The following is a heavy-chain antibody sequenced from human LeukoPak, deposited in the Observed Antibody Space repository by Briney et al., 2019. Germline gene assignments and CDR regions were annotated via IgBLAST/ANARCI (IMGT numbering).Heavy chain of an antibody. CDR3: ARGVVPADPALAADY. CDR2: IYYSGST. CDR1: GGSISSSSYY. J-gene: IGHJ4*02. V-gene: IGHV4-39*01. Sequence: PSETLSLTCTVSGGSISSSSYYWGWIRQPPGKGLEWIGSIYYSGSTYYNPSLKSRVTISVDTSKNQFSLKLSSVTAADTAVYYCARGVVPADPALAADYWGQGTLVTVSS. D-gene: IGHD2-2*01.